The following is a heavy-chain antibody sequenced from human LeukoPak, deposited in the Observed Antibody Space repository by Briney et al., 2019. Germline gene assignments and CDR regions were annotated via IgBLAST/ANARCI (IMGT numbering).Heavy chain of an antibody. J-gene: IGHJ4*02. CDR3: AKDRTVYDSSGLDY. CDR1: GFTFDDYA. CDR2: ISWNSGGI. V-gene: IGHV3-9*01. D-gene: IGHD3-22*01. Sequence: PGGSLRLSCTASGFTFDDYAIHWVRQAPGKGLEWVSGISWNSGGIGYADSVKGRFTISRDSAKNSLYLQMNSLIAEDTALYYCAKDRTVYDSSGLDYWGQGTLVTVSS.